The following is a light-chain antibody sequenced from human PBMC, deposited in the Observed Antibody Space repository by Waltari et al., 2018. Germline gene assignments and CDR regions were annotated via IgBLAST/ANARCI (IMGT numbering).Light chain of an antibody. CDR1: QSISGW. J-gene: IGKJ1*01. CDR3: QQYDTFMWT. CDR2: KAS. V-gene: IGKV1-5*03. Sequence: DIQMTQSPSTLSASVGDRVTITGRASQSISGWLAWYQQKPGKAPKLLIYKASTLESGVLSRFSGSGSGTEFTLTINSLQPDDFATYYCQQYDTFMWTFGQGTTV.